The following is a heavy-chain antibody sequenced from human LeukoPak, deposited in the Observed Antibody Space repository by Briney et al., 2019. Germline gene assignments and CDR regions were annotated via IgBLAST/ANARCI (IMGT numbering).Heavy chain of an antibody. CDR1: GYSFTTYG. Sequence: GASVKVSCKASGYSFTTYGISWVRQAPGQGLEWMGWISAFNGNTNYAQNFRGRVTMTIDTPTSTAYMELRSLRSDDTAVYYRALFYSSSHPFDYWGQGTLVTVSS. CDR2: ISAFNGNT. J-gene: IGHJ4*02. CDR3: ALFYSSSHPFDY. V-gene: IGHV1-18*01. D-gene: IGHD6-6*01.